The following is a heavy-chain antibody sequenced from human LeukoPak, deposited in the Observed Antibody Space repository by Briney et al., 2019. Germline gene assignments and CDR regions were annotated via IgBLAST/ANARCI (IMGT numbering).Heavy chain of an antibody. CDR2: ILYDGSKK. Sequence: GGSLRLSCAASGFTFNNYAMSWVRQAPGKGLEWVASILYDGSKKFYDDSVKGRFSIYRDNSNYTLYLQMNSLRVEDTAVFYCANFEGSSQAFHIWGQGTLVTVSS. V-gene: IGHV3-30*02. J-gene: IGHJ3*02. CDR1: GFTFNNYA. D-gene: IGHD6-13*01. CDR3: ANFEGSSQAFHI.